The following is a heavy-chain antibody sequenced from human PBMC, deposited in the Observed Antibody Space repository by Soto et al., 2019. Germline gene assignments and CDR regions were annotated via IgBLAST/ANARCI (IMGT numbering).Heavy chain of an antibody. CDR2: IRGCGGTT. D-gene: IGHD3-3*01. Sequence: GGSLRLSCAASGFTFSSYAMNWVCQAPGKGLEWVSAIRGCGGTTYYADSVKGRFTISRDNSKNTLYLQMNSLRAEDTAVYYCAKVYSDFWSGYPYYFDYWGQGTLVTVSS. J-gene: IGHJ4*02. V-gene: IGHV3-23*01. CDR3: AKVYSDFWSGYPYYFDY. CDR1: GFTFSSYA.